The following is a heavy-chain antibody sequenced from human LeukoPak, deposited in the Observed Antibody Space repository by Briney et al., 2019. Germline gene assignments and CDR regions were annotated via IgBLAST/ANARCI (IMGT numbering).Heavy chain of an antibody. D-gene: IGHD4/OR15-4a*01. V-gene: IGHV3-53*01. CDR1: GFTVSSNY. J-gene: IGHJ4*02. CDR2: IYSGGST. CDR3: ARRAGAYSHPYDY. Sequence: GGSLRLSCAASGFTVSSNYMSWVRQAPGKGLEWVSVIYSGGSTFYADSVKGRFTISRDNSKNTLYLQMNSLRAEDTAVYYCARRAGAYSHPYDYWGQGTLVTVSS.